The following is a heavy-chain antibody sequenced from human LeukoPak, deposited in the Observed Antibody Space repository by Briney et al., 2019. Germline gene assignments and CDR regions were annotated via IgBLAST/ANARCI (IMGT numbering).Heavy chain of an antibody. CDR1: GGSFSGYY. J-gene: IGHJ3*02. CDR3: ARDHSGSYLDAFDI. Sequence: SETLSLTCAVYGGSFSGYYWNWIRQPPGKGLEWIGEINHSGSTNYNPSLKSRVTISVDTSKNQFSLKLSSVTAADTAVYYCARDHSGSYLDAFDIWGQGTMVTVSS. V-gene: IGHV4-34*01. D-gene: IGHD1-26*01. CDR2: INHSGST.